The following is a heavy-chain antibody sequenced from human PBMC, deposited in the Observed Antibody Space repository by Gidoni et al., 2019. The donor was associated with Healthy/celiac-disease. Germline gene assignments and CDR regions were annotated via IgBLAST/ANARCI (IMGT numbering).Heavy chain of an antibody. CDR1: GFTFDDYA. D-gene: IGHD6-19*01. CDR3: AKYINSSGWDDAFDI. J-gene: IGHJ3*02. CDR2: ISWNSGSI. V-gene: IGHV3-9*01. Sequence: EVQLVESGGGLVQPGRSLRLSCAASGFTFDDYAMHWVRQAPGKGLEWVSGISWNSGSIGYADSVKGRFTISRDNAKNSLYLQMNSLRAEDTALYYCAKYINSSGWDDAFDIWGQGTMVTVSS.